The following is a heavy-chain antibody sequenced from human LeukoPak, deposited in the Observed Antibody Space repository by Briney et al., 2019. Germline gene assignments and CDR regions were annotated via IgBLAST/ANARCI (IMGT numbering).Heavy chain of an antibody. CDR3: AREVVVTVGRQTDAFDI. Sequence: GGFRRLSCAASGFNVSSNYMSWVRQAPGKGLEWVSVIYSSGDTYYADSVKGRFTISRDNSKNMLYLQMNSLRAEDTAVYYCAREVVVTVGRQTDAFDIWGQGTMVTVSS. CDR1: GFNVSSNY. D-gene: IGHD2-15*01. V-gene: IGHV3-53*01. CDR2: IYSSGDT. J-gene: IGHJ3*02.